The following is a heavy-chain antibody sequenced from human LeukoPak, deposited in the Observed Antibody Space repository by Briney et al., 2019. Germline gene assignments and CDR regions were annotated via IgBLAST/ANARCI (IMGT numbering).Heavy chain of an antibody. D-gene: IGHD3-22*01. Sequence: SVKVSCKASGGTFSSYAISWVRQAPGQGLEWMGGIIPIFGTANYAQKFQGRVTITADKSTSTAYMELSSLRSEDTAVYYCAKEADYDSSGYYYDDAFDIWGQGTMVTVSS. V-gene: IGHV1-69*06. J-gene: IGHJ3*02. CDR1: GGTFSSYA. CDR3: AKEADYDSSGYYYDDAFDI. CDR2: IIPIFGTA.